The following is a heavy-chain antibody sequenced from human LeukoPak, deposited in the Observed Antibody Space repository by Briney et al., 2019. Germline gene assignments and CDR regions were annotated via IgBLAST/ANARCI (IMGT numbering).Heavy chain of an antibody. J-gene: IGHJ4*02. Sequence: GGSLRLSCAVSGFTVSSIYMSWVRQAAGKGLEWVSRISTDGSTTTYADSVKGRFTISRDNAKNTAYLQMNSLRAEDTAVYYYAGGPAYWGQGNLVTVSS. CDR1: GFTVSSIY. V-gene: IGHV3-74*01. CDR2: ISTDGSTT. CDR3: AGGPAY. D-gene: IGHD1-14*01.